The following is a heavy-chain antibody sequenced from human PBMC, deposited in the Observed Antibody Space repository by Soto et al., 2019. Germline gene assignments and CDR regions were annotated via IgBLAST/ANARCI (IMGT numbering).Heavy chain of an antibody. V-gene: IGHV3-15*07. D-gene: IGHD3-3*01. CDR1: GFTFSNSW. Sequence: EVQLVESGGGLVKPGGSLRLSCAASGFTFSNSWMNWVRQAPGKGLEWVVRIKSKTDGGTTDYAAPVKGRFTISRDDSKKTLNLQMNSLKTEDTAVYYCAPHGGYDFWSGSVFDSWGQGTLVTVSS. CDR2: IKSKTDGGTT. CDR3: APHGGYDFWSGSVFDS. J-gene: IGHJ5*01.